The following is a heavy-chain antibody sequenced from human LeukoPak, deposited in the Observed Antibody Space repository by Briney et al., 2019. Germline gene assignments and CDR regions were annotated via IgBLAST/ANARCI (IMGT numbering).Heavy chain of an antibody. V-gene: IGHV4-34*01. CDR1: GGSFSGYY. J-gene: IGHJ4*02. CDR2: INHSGST. CDR3: ARGFTAYFDY. Sequence: SETPSLTCAVYGGSFSGYYWSWIRQPPGKGLEWIGEINHSGSTNYNPSLKSRVTISVDTSKNQFSLKLSSVTAADTAVYYCARGFTAYFDYWGQGTLVTVSS. D-gene: IGHD3-16*01.